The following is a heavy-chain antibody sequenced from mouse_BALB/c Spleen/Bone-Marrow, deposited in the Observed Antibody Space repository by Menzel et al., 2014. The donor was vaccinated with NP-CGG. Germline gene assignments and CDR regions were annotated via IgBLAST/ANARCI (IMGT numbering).Heavy chain of an antibody. J-gene: IGHJ3*01. V-gene: IGHV1S56*01. D-gene: IGHD3-2*01. CDR3: AMTARGGFAY. CDR2: IYPGDGST. Sequence: QVQLKESGPELVKPGALVKISCKASGYTFTSYDINWVKPRPGQGLEWIGWIYPGDGSTKYNEKFKGKATLTADKSSSTAYMQVSSLTSENSAVYFCAMTARGGFAYWGQGTLVTVSA. CDR1: GYTFTSYD.